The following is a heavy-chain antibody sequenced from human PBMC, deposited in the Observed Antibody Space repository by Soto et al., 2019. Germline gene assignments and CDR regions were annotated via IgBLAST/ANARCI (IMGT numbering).Heavy chain of an antibody. D-gene: IGHD2-15*01. CDR3: TTGSVEGV. CDR2: IKRKIDGETT. Sequence: EVQLVESGGGLVKPGGSLRLSCVASGFSITNAWMNWVRQAPGKGLEWVGRIKRKIDGETTDYAAPVKGRSTISRDDSKNMLYLQMNSLKADDTALYYCTTGSVEGVWGQGTTVTVSS. V-gene: IGHV3-15*07. J-gene: IGHJ6*02. CDR1: GFSITNAW.